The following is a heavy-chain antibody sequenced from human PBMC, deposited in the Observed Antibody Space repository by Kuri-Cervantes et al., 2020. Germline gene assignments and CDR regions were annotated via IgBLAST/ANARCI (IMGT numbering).Heavy chain of an antibody. D-gene: IGHD2-21*02. CDR1: GFTVSSNY. Sequence: GESLKISCAASGFTVSSNYMSWVRQAPGKGLEWVSVIYSCGSTYYADSVKGRFTISRDNSKNTLYLQMNSLRAEDTAVYYCARAGDWDAFDIWGQGTMVTVSS. J-gene: IGHJ3*02. CDR2: IYSCGST. V-gene: IGHV3-53*01. CDR3: ARAGDWDAFDI.